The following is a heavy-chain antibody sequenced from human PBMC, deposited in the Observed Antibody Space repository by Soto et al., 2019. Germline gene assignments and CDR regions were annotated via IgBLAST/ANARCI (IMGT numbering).Heavy chain of an antibody. D-gene: IGHD3-9*01. Sequence: EVQLLESGGGLVQPGGSLRLSCVASGFTLSNYAMSWIREAPGKGLEWVSAISNSSVTTYYADSVKGRFTISRDNSKSTLYLQMNSLRAEDTAVYYCAKDRGRNWFYCDYWGQGILVTVSS. CDR1: GFTLSNYA. CDR3: AKDRGRNWFYCDY. CDR2: ISNSSVTT. V-gene: IGHV3-23*01. J-gene: IGHJ4*02.